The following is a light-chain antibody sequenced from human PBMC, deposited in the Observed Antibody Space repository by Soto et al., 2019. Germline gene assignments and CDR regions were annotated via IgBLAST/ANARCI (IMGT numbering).Light chain of an antibody. CDR3: QQYYSYPWT. V-gene: IGKV1-8*01. CDR2: AAS. J-gene: IGKJ1*01. CDR1: QGISSC. Sequence: AIRVTPSPSSLSASTGDRVTITCRASQGISSCLAWYQQKPGKAPKLLIYAASTLQSGVPSRFSGSGSGTDFTLTISCLQSEDFATYYCQQYYSYPWTFGQGTKVDIK.